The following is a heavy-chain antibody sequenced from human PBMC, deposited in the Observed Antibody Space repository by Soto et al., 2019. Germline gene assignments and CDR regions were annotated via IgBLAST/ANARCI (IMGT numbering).Heavy chain of an antibody. CDR1: GGSISSGDYY. Sequence: SETLSLTCTVSGGSISSGDYYWSWIRQHPGKGLEWIGYIYYSGSTNYNPSLKSRVTISVDTSKNQFSLKLSSVTAADTAVYYCARGLGDYYDSSVGGDFDYWGQGTLVTVSS. CDR2: IYYSGST. V-gene: IGHV4-61*08. J-gene: IGHJ4*02. D-gene: IGHD3-22*01. CDR3: ARGLGDYYDSSVGGDFDY.